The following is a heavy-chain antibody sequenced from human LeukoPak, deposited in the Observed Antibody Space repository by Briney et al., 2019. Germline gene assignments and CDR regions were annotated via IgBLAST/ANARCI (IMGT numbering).Heavy chain of an antibody. CDR1: GGTFSSYA. J-gene: IGHJ4*02. V-gene: IGHV1-69*04. D-gene: IGHD3-22*01. CDR3: ARGYYDSSGYTPDY. Sequence: ASVKVSCKASGGTFSSYAISWVRQAPGQGLEWMGRIIPILGIANYAQKFQGRVTITADKSTSTAYMELSSLRSEDTAVYYCARGYYDSSGYTPDYWGQGTLVTVSS. CDR2: IIPILGIA.